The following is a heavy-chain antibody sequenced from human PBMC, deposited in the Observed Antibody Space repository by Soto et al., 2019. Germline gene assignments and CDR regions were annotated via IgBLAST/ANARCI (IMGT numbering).Heavy chain of an antibody. Sequence: QMQLVQSGPEVKKPGTSVKVSCKASGFTFTSSAVQWVRQARGQRLEWIGWIVVGSGNTHYAQKFLERVTITRDMSTSTAYMELSSLRSEDTAVYYCAADLRYYYGSGSYDYFDYWGQGTLVTVSS. V-gene: IGHV1-58*01. CDR1: GFTFTSSA. J-gene: IGHJ4*02. D-gene: IGHD3-10*01. CDR3: AADLRYYYGSGSYDYFDY. CDR2: IVVGSGNT.